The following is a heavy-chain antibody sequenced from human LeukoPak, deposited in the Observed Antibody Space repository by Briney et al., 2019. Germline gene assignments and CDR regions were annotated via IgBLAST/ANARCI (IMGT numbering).Heavy chain of an antibody. CDR3: ARGRIAAAGTENVDY. D-gene: IGHD6-13*01. V-gene: IGHV4-31*03. Sequence: PSQTLSLTCTVSGGSISSGGYYWSWIRQHPGTGLEWLGYIYYSGSTYYNPSLKSRVTISVDTSKNQFSLKLSSVTAADTAVYYCARGRIAAAGTENVDYWGQGTLVTVSS. CDR2: IYYSGST. CDR1: GGSISSGGYY. J-gene: IGHJ4*02.